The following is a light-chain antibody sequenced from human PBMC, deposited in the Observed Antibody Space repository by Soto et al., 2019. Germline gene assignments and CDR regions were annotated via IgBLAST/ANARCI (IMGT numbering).Light chain of an antibody. Sequence: DIVMTQSPDSLTLSLGERATINCKSSQSVFSRFRNKNYLGWFQQKPGQTPRLLIYWASTRESGVSDRFSGSGSGTDFTLTIDSLQAEDVAVYYCQQYYSTPYTFGQGTKLEIK. CDR2: WAS. CDR3: QQYYSTPYT. CDR1: QSVFSRFRNKNY. J-gene: IGKJ2*01. V-gene: IGKV4-1*01.